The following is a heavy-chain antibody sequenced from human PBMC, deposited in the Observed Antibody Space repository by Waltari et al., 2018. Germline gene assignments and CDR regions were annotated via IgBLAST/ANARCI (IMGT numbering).Heavy chain of an antibody. J-gene: IGHJ4*02. CDR1: GGSFSGYS. CDR3: ARRAVRSRRFEAGNFDY. D-gene: IGHD3-22*01. V-gene: IGHV4-34*01. CDR2: INHSGST. Sequence: QVQLQQWGAGLLKPSETLSLTCAVYGGSFSGYSWSWIRQPPGKGLEWIGEINHSGSTNYNPSLKSRVTISVDTSKNQFSLKLSSVTAADTAVYYCARRAVRSRRFEAGNFDYWGQGTLVTVSS.